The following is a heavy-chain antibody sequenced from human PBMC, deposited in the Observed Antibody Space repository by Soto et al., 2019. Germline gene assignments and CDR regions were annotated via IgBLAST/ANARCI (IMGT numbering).Heavy chain of an antibody. CDR3: AKDMKYNWNDDDY. CDR1: GFTFSSYA. J-gene: IGHJ4*01. Sequence: PGGSLRLSCAGSGFTFSSYAMSWVRPAPGKGLEWVSAISGSGDTTYYADSVKGRFTISRDNSKNTLYLQMNSLRVEDTAVYYCAKDMKYNWNDDDYWGHGILVTVSS. CDR2: ISGSGDTT. D-gene: IGHD1-20*01. V-gene: IGHV3-23*01.